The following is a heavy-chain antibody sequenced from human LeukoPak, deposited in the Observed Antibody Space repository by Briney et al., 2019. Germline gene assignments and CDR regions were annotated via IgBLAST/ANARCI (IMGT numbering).Heavy chain of an antibody. CDR1: GVSISSSNSY. Sequence: SETLSLTCTVSGVSISSSNSYWGWIRQPPGKGLEWIGSIYTSGSTNYNPSLKSRVTMSVDTSKNQFSLKLSSVTAADTAVYYCARDALGYCSGGSCLGTPTAYFDPWGQGTLVTVSS. J-gene: IGHJ5*02. V-gene: IGHV4-39*07. D-gene: IGHD2-15*01. CDR3: ARDALGYCSGGSCLGTPTAYFDP. CDR2: IYTSGST.